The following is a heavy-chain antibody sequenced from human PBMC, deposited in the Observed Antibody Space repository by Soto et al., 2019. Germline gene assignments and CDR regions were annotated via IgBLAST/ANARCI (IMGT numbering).Heavy chain of an antibody. Sequence: GGSLRLSCASCGVSVRSYAMHGARQAPGKGLEWVAVISYDGSNKYYADSVKGRFTISRDNSKNTLYLQMNSLRAEDTAVYYCARDFMDWNYLRRGPAFDIWGQGTMVTVSS. CDR2: ISYDGSNK. V-gene: IGHV3-30-3*01. CDR1: GVSVRSYA. D-gene: IGHD1-7*01. CDR3: ARDFMDWNYLRRGPAFDI. J-gene: IGHJ3*02.